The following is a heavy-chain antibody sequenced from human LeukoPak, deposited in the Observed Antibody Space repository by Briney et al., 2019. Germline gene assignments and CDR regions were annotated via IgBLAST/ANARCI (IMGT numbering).Heavy chain of an antibody. J-gene: IGHJ4*02. CDR1: GGFISNYY. CDR3: ARGPTAAIDY. Sequence: PSETLSLTCTVSGGFISNYYWSWIRQSPGKGLEWIGYIYYSGSTYYNPSLKSRVTISVDTSKNQFSLKLSSVTAADTAVYYCARGPTAAIDYWGQGTLVTVSS. V-gene: IGHV4-59*08. CDR2: IYYSGST. D-gene: IGHD2-2*01.